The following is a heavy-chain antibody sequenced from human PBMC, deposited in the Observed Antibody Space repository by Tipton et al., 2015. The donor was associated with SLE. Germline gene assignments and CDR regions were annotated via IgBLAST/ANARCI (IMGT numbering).Heavy chain of an antibody. D-gene: IGHD7-27*01. CDR3: ARTNWDWYFDL. V-gene: IGHV4-59*01. J-gene: IGHJ2*01. CDR1: GGSFSGYY. CDR2: IYYSGST. Sequence: TLSLTCAVYGGSFSGYYWSWIRQPPGKGLEWIGYIYYSGSTNYNPSLKSRVTISVDTSKNQFSLKLSSVTAADTAVYYCARTNWDWYFDLWGRGTLVTVSS.